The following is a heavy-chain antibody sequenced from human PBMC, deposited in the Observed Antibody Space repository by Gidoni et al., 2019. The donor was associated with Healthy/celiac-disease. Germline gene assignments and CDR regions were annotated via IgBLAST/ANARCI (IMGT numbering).Heavy chain of an antibody. J-gene: IGHJ4*02. D-gene: IGHD6-19*01. CDR3: AKGIAAVAGLFDY. CDR2: ISWNSGSI. Sequence: EVQLVESGGGLVQPGRSLRLSCAASGFTFDDYAMHWVRQAPGKGLDWVSGISWNSGSIGYADSVKGRFTISRDNAKNSLYLQMNSLRAEDTALYYCAKGIAAVAGLFDYWGQGTLVTVSS. CDR1: GFTFDDYA. V-gene: IGHV3-9*01.